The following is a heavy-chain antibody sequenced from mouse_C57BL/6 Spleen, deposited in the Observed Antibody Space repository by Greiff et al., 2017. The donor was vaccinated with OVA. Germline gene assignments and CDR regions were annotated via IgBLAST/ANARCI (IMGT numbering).Heavy chain of an antibody. CDR1: GYTFTSYW. D-gene: IGHD2-4*01. V-gene: IGHV1-53*01. Sequence: QVQLQQPGTELVKPGASVKLSCKASGYTFTSYWMHWVKQRPGQGLEWIGNINPSNGGTNYNEKFKSKATLTVDKTSSTVYMQLSSLTSEDSAVYYCASYDYDGGTRAMDYWGQGTSVTVSS. CDR3: ASYDYDGGTRAMDY. J-gene: IGHJ4*01. CDR2: INPSNGGT.